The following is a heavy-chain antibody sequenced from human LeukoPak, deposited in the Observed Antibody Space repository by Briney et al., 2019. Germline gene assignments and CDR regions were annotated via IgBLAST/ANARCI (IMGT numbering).Heavy chain of an antibody. V-gene: IGHV3-23*01. J-gene: IGHJ4*02. CDR3: AKDYRGGPHFPF. CDR2: ICASGDHT. CDR1: GFTFSGYG. Sequence: GGSLRLSCVASGFTFSGYGMTWVRQAPGKGLDWVSTICASGDHTYSADSLKGRFTISRDTSKNTLYLQINRLREEGTAVCVSAKDYRGGPHFPFWGEGALVTVSS. D-gene: IGHD1-26*01.